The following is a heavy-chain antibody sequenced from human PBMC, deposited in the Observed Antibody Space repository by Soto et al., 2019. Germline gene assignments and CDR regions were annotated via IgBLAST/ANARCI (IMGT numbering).Heavy chain of an antibody. Sequence: QVELVQSGAEVKNPGASVTVSCKASGEFFTTYGISWVRQAPGQGLEWMGWISTYSTNTNYAPTFQGRLLLTADTSTTTAHSELRSLRPDDTAVYYCARWAGRVRDYGGPFDYWGQGALDTVSP. J-gene: IGHJ4*02. CDR3: ARWAGRVRDYGGPFDY. D-gene: IGHD4-17*01. CDR2: ISTYSTNT. CDR1: GEFFTTYG. V-gene: IGHV1-18*04.